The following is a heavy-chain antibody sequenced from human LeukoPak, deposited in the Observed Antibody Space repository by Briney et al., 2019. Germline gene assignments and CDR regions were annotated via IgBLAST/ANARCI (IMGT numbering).Heavy chain of an antibody. CDR2: INHSGYT. CDR3: TRMTTGHDY. CDR1: GASFNDYY. J-gene: IGHJ4*02. D-gene: IGHD4-17*01. Sequence: SETLSLTCAVSGASFNDYYWSWVRQTPGKGLEWIGEINHSGYTNDSPSLKSRVTLSIDTSRKQFSLNLRSVTVADTGIYYCTRMTTGHDYWGQGTLVTVSS. V-gene: IGHV4-34*01.